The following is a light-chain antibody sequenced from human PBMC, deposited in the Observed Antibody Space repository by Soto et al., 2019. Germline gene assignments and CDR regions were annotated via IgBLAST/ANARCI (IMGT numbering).Light chain of an antibody. V-gene: IGKV2-30*01. J-gene: IGKJ2*01. CDR3: MQGTHWPPYT. CDR1: QSLAYSDGNTY. CDR2: KVS. Sequence: DVVMTQSPLSLPVTLGQPASISCRSSQSLAYSDGNTYLNWFQQRPGQSPRRLIYKVSNRDSGVQDRCIGSWSGTDFTLKISRWEAEDVVVYYCMQGTHWPPYTLGEGTKLEIK.